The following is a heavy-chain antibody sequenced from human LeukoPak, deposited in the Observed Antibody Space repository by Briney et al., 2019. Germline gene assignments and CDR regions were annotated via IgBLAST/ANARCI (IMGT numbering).Heavy chain of an antibody. J-gene: IGHJ4*02. Sequence: GASVEVSCKASGGTFSSYAISWVRQAPGQGLEWMGGIIPIFGTANYAQKFQGRVTITADESTSTAYMELSSLRSEDTAVYYCARNGLELHRTGGVCYGGFDYWGQGTLVTVSS. V-gene: IGHV1-69*13. D-gene: IGHD2-8*02. CDR3: ARNGLELHRTGGVCYGGFDY. CDR1: GGTFSSYA. CDR2: IIPIFGTA.